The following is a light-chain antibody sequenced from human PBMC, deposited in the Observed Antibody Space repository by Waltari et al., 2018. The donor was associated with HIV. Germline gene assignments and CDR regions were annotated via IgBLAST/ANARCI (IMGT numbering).Light chain of an antibody. CDR1: SGSIASNF. CDR3: QSYDSSNHVV. V-gene: IGLV6-57*03. CDR2: EDK. J-gene: IGLJ2*01. Sequence: NFMLTQAHSVSESPGKTVTISCTRSSGSIASNFVQWYQQRPGSAPTIVIYEDKERPSGVPDRFSGSIDSSSNSASLTISGLKTEDEADYYCQSYDSSNHVVFGGGTKLT.